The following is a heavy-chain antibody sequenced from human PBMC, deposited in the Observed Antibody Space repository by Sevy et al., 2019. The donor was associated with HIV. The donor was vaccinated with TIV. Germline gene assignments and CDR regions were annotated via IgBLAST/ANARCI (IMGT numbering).Heavy chain of an antibody. CDR2: IFRSGAVT. J-gene: IGHJ3*02. D-gene: IGHD3-22*01. V-gene: IGHV3-23*01. CDR3: AGARYDSSGSFDAFDI. CDR1: GFTFSNYA. Sequence: GGSLRLSCTGSGFTFSNYAMSWVRQAPGKGLEWVSTIFRSGAVTYYADSVKGRFTISRDNSRNTLFLQMKSLRAEDTDVYYCAGARYDSSGSFDAFDIWGQGTLVTVSS.